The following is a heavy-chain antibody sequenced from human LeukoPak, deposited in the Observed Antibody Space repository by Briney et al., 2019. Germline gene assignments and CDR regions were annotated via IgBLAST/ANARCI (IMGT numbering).Heavy chain of an antibody. CDR1: GFTFSSYW. D-gene: IGHD3-10*02. Sequence: GGSLRLSCAASGFTFSSYWMHWVRQAPGKGLVWVSRINSDGSSTSYADSVKGRFTISRDNAKNTLYLQMNSLRAEDTALYYCARAKSYVSYYFYMDVWGKGATVTISS. CDR3: ARAKSYVSYYFYMDV. CDR2: INSDGSST. J-gene: IGHJ6*03. V-gene: IGHV3-74*01.